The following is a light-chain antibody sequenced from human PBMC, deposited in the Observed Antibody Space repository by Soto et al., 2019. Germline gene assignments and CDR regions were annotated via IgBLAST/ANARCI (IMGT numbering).Light chain of an antibody. CDR1: RTVIRNN. CDR2: GAS. J-gene: IGKJ5*01. Sequence: EIVLTQCPATLCLSPGERATISCGGSRTVIRNNLAWHQQQPGQTPRLLVYGASNRATGIPARFSGSGSATDFTLTISSLEPEDFAVYFCQHRSDWPLTFGQGTRLEIK. CDR3: QHRSDWPLT. V-gene: IGKV3-11*01.